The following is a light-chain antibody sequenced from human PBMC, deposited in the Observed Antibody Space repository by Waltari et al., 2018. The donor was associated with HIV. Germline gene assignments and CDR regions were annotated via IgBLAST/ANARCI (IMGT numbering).Light chain of an antibody. Sequence: QSVLTQPPSASGTPGQRVTISCSGSSSNIGSNTVSWYQQLPGRAPKDFIYSNDDRPSVVPDRFAGSKSGTSASLAISGLQSEDEADYYCATWDDNLNGWVFGGGTKVTIL. CDR3: ATWDDNLNGWV. CDR2: SND. CDR1: SSNIGSNT. V-gene: IGLV1-44*01. J-gene: IGLJ3*02.